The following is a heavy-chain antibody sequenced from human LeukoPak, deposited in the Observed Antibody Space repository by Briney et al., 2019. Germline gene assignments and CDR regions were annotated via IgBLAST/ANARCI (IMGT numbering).Heavy chain of an antibody. CDR1: GFTFTNYN. Sequence: GASVKVSCKASGFTFTNYNMHWVRQAPGQGLEWMGIINPSGGSTNYAQNFQARVTMTRDTSTSTVYMELSSLRSEDTAVYYCARVRDSYNDAYDIWGQGTMVTVPS. J-gene: IGHJ3*02. V-gene: IGHV1-46*01. CDR3: ARVRDSYNDAYDI. CDR2: INPSGGST. D-gene: IGHD5-24*01.